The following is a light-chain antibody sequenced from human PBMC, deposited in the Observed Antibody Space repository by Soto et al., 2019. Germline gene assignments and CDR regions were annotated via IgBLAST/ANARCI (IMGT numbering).Light chain of an antibody. Sequence: EVVLTQSPGTLSLSPGEGATLSCRASHNISSTYLAWYQQKPGQAPSLLIYGASSRATGIPDRFSGSGSGTDFTLTVSRLEPEDFAVFYCQHYGSSMYTFGQGTRLDIK. CDR3: QHYGSSMYT. J-gene: IGKJ2*01. V-gene: IGKV3-20*01. CDR1: HNISSTY. CDR2: GAS.